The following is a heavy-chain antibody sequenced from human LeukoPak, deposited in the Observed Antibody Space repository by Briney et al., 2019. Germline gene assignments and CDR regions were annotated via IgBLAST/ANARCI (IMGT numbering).Heavy chain of an antibody. CDR2: ISGSGGST. CDR1: GSTFSSYA. V-gene: IGHV3-23*01. CDR3: ANGGDCGGDCYSVSGVSYYYYMDV. J-gene: IGHJ6*03. D-gene: IGHD2-21*02. Sequence: GGSLRLSFAASGSTFSSYAMSWVRQAPGKGLEWVSAISGSGGSTYYADSVKGRFTISRDNSKNTLYLQMNSLRAEDTDVYYCANGGDCGGDCYSVSGVSYYYYMDVWGKGTTVTVSS.